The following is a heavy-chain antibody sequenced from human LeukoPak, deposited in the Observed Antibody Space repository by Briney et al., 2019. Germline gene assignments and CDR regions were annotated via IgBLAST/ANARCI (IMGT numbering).Heavy chain of an antibody. CDR2: FCETLNT. CDR1: GFTFNLYA. D-gene: IGHD6-19*01. V-gene: IGHV3-23*01. J-gene: IGHJ4*02. Sequence: GGSLRLSCAASGFTFNLYAMTWLRQAPAKGLEGVSSFCETLNTDYADSVKGRFNISRDTSNNMLYQQMNSLRSEDTAIYYCAKRGAGSGGLHYWGQGTLVTVSS. CDR3: AKRGAGSGGLHY.